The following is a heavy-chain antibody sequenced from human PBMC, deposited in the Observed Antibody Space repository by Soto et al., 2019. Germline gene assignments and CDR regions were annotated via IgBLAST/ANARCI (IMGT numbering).Heavy chain of an antibody. CDR1: GYTFTSYA. J-gene: IGHJ4*02. Sequence: ASVKVSCKASGYTFTSYAMHWVRQAPGQRLEWMGWINAGNGNTKYSQKFQGRVTITRDTSASTAYMELSSLRSEDTAVYYCVRDPDSSGWYGVFDYWGQGTLVTVS. CDR2: INAGNGNT. V-gene: IGHV1-3*01. D-gene: IGHD6-19*01. CDR3: VRDPDSSGWYGVFDY.